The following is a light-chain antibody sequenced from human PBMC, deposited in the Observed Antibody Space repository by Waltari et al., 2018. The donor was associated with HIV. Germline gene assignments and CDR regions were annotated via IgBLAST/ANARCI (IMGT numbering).Light chain of an antibody. J-gene: IGLJ2*01. Sequence: QSALTQPASVSGSPGQPIIISCSGTTYDIGGSDYVPCYQQHPGKAPKLIIYNVRERPSGISSRFSGSKSANTASLAISGLQADDEAVYHCSSHTSNNTYVVFGGGTKVTVL. CDR2: NVR. CDR3: SSHTSNNTYVV. V-gene: IGLV2-14*03. CDR1: TYDIGGSDY.